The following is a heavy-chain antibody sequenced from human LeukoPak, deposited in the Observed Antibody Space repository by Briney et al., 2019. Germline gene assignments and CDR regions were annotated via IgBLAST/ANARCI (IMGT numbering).Heavy chain of an antibody. J-gene: IGHJ6*03. CDR3: ARVRHTEEWLGNYCYMDV. CDR2: INPDRGGT. D-gene: IGHD3-3*01. V-gene: IGHV1-2*02. Sequence: ASVKVSCKASGYTFTDYYMHWVRQAPGQGLEWMGWINPDRGGTHYAQKFQDRVTMTRDTSISTAYMELSRLRSDDTAVYYCARVRHTEEWLGNYCYMDVWGRGTTVTVSS. CDR1: GYTFTDYY.